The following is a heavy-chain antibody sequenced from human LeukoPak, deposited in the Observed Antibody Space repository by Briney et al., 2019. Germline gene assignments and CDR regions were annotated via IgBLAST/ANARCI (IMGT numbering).Heavy chain of an antibody. CDR3: VRDDYGDYTRRFGP. V-gene: IGHV4-39*07. Sequence: SETLSLTCTVSGGSISSSRYYWGWIRQPPGKGLEWIASISYSGSSYYNPSLKSRVTISVDTSKNQVSLQLSSVTAADTAVYYCVRDDYGDYTRRFGPWGQGTPVTVSS. D-gene: IGHD4-17*01. CDR2: ISYSGSS. J-gene: IGHJ5*02. CDR1: GGSISSSRYY.